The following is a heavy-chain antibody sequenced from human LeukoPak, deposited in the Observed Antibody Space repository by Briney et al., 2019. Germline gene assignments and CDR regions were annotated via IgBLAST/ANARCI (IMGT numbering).Heavy chain of an antibody. J-gene: IGHJ4*02. CDR3: ARSHYGSGSYSQSDY. V-gene: IGHV3-74*01. CDR2: IMSDGSST. CDR1: GGSISSSSYY. D-gene: IGHD3-10*01. Sequence: PSETLSLTCTVSGGSISSSSYYWGWIRQPPGKGLEWVSRIMSDGSSTTYADSVKGRFTISRDNAKNTLYLQMSSLRAEDTAVYYCARSHYGSGSYSQSDYWGQGTLVTVSS.